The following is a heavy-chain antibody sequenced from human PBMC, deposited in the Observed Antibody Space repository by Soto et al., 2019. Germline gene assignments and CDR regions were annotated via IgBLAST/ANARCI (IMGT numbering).Heavy chain of an antibody. J-gene: IGHJ6*02. D-gene: IGHD1-26*01. Sequence: SETLSLTCTVSGGSISSSNYYWGWIRQPPGKGLEWIGTIYYSGSTYYNPSLESRVTISLDTSKNQFSLKLSSMTAADTALYSCARGNHYRYYYGLDVWGQGTTVTVSS. CDR3: ARGNHYRYYYGLDV. V-gene: IGHV4-39*01. CDR2: IYYSGST. CDR1: GGSISSSNYY.